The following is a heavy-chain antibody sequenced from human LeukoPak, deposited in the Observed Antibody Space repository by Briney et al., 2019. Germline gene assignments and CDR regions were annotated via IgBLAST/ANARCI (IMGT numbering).Heavy chain of an antibody. CDR3: ARVNPSPRPPTGWFDP. CDR1: GGTFSSYA. V-gene: IGHV1-69*13. J-gene: IGHJ5*02. Sequence: ASVKVSFKASGGTFSSYAISWVRQAPGQGLEWMGGIIPIFGTANYAQKFQGRVTITADESTSTAYMELSSLRSEDTAVYYCARVNPSPRPPTGWFDPWGQGTLVTVSS. CDR2: IIPIFGTA. D-gene: IGHD1-14*01.